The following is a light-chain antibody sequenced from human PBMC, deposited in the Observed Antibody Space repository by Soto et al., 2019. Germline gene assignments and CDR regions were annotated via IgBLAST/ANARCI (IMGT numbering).Light chain of an antibody. J-gene: IGLJ3*02. CDR1: SSDIGNYDF. CDR2: EVS. V-gene: IGLV2-14*01. CDR3: TSYGGRDNLM. Sequence: QAVLTQPASVSGSPGQSITISCTGTSSDIGNYDFVSWYQQVPGTAPKAMIYEVSSRPSGVSNRFSGSKSGNTASLTVSGLQAEDEADYYCTSYGGRDNLMFGGGTKVTVL.